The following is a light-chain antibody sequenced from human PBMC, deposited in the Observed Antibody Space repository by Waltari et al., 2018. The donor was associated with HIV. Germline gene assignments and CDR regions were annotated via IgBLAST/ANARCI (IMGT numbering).Light chain of an antibody. CDR2: DAY. CDR3: QQYDNLPSIT. J-gene: IGKJ5*01. V-gene: IGKV1-33*01. CDR1: QDINKY. Sequence: DIQMTQSLSSLSASVGDRVTITCQASQDINKYLNWYQQKPGKAPDLLIYDAYNLKTGVPSRFSGSGSGTDFTLTISSLQPEDLATYFCQQYDNLPSITFGQGTRVEIK.